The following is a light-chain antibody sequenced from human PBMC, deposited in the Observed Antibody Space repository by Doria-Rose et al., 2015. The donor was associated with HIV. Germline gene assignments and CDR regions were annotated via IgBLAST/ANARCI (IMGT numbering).Light chain of an antibody. CDR2: DGS. J-gene: IGKJ1*01. V-gene: IGKV3-20*01. CDR1: QSFSSTY. Sequence: EIVMTQSPGTLSLSPGERATLSCRSSQSFSSTYLAWYQQKPGQAPSLLIYDGSTRATGIPDRYSASGPGTDFTLTINRLEPEDFALYYCHQYGTSWTFGQGT. CDR3: HQYGTSWT.